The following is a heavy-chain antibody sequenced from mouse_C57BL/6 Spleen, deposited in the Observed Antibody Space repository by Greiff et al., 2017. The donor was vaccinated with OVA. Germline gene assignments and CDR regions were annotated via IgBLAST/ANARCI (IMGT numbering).Heavy chain of an antibody. V-gene: IGHV1-26*01. CDR1: GYTFTDYY. CDR3: ARGGAVVDY. CDR2: MVGYSVSS. D-gene: IGHD1-1*01. J-gene: IGHJ2*01. Sequence: EVQLQQSGPELVKPGASVKISCKASGYTFTDYYMNGVEEGHVKSMEWRGDMVGYSVSSSYNQKFKGKATLTVDKSSSTAYMELRSLTSEDSAVYYCARGGAVVDYWGQGTTLTVSS.